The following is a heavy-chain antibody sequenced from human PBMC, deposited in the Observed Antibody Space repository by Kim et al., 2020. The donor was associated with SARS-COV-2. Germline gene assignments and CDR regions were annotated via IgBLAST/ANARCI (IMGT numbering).Heavy chain of an antibody. V-gene: IGHV4-34*01. CDR2: INHTGST. CDR1: GGSFSGYY. Sequence: SETLSLTCAVYGGSFSGYYWSWIRQSPRKGLEWIGEINHTGSTSYNPSLKSRVTISVDTSKNQFSLRLTSVNAADTAVYYCASEVDYHGSGSTWGQGTLV. J-gene: IGHJ5*02. D-gene: IGHD3-10*01. CDR3: ASEVDYHGSGST.